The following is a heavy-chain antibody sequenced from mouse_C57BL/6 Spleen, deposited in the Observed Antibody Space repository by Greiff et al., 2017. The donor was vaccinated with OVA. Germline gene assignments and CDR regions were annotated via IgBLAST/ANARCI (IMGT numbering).Heavy chain of an antibody. V-gene: IGHV3-6*01. CDR3: AREAEKMDY. Sequence: EVKLQESGPGLVKPSQSLSLTCSVTGYSFTSCYYWNWIRQLPENQLEGMGYISYDGNNNYNPSLKNRISITRDTSKNKFFLKLNSVTTEDTATCYCAREAEKMDYWGQGTSVTVSS. J-gene: IGHJ4*01. D-gene: IGHD3-3*01. CDR1: GYSFTSCYY. CDR2: ISYDGNN.